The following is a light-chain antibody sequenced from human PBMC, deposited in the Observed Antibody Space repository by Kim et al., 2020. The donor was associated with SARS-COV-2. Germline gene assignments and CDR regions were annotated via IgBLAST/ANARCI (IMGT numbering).Light chain of an antibody. CDR1: SSNIGSNY. CDR3: AAWDDSLSGPV. Sequence: GQRVTISCSGSSSNIGSNYVYWYQQVPGTVPKLLIYRNNQRPSGVPDRFSGSKSGTSASLAISGLRSEDEADYYCAAWDDSLSGPVFGGGTQLTVL. V-gene: IGLV1-47*01. J-gene: IGLJ3*02. CDR2: RNN.